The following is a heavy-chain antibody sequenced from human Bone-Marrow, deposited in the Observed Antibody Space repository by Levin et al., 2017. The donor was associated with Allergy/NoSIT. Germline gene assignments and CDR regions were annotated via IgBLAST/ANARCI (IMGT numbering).Heavy chain of an antibody. CDR3: ARDSRTGMVRGQYFYGMDV. CDR2: IYYSGST. D-gene: IGHD3-10*01. V-gene: IGHV4-31*03. J-gene: IGHJ6*02. Sequence: KSSETLSLTCTVSGGSISSGGYYWSWIRQHPGKGLEWIGYIYYSGSTDHNPSLKSRVTISVDTSKNQFSLKLSSVTAADTAVYYCARDSRTGMVRGQYFYGMDVWGQGTTVTVSS. CDR1: GGSISSGGYY.